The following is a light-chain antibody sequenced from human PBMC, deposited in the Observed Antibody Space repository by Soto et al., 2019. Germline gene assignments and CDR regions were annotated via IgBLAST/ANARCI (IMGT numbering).Light chain of an antibody. Sequence: EIVMTQSPGTLSVSPGERVTLSCRASQSVGNNLAWHQQKPGQAPRLLIYDASTRATGIPARFSGAGSGTEFTLTISSLQSEDSAVYYCQQYNRWPPITFGQGTRLEIK. CDR3: QQYNRWPPIT. V-gene: IGKV3-15*01. J-gene: IGKJ5*01. CDR2: DAS. CDR1: QSVGNN.